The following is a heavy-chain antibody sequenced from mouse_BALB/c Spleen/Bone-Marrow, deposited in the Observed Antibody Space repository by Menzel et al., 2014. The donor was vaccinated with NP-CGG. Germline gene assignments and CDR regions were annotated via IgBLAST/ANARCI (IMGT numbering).Heavy chain of an antibody. V-gene: IGHV5-6-3*01. CDR1: GFTFSSYG. D-gene: IGHD1-1*01. Sequence: VPLQQSGGGLVQPGGSLKLSRAASGFTFSSYGLSWVRQTPDKRLELVATINSNGGSTYYPDSVKGRFTISRDNAKNTLYLQMSSLKSEDTAMYYCARDGSSYEGNYFDYWGQGTTLTVSS. CDR3: ARDGSSYEGNYFDY. J-gene: IGHJ2*01. CDR2: INSNGGST.